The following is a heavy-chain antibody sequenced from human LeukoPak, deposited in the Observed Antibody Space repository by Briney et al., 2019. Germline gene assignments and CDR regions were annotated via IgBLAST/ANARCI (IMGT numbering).Heavy chain of an antibody. Sequence: PSETLFLTCTVSGGSISSGGYYWSWIRQHPGKGLEWIGYIYYSGSTYYNPSLKSRVTISVDTSKNQFSLKLSSVTAADTAVYYCARVGIYERDYEGYWGQGTLVTVSS. CDR1: GGSISSGGYY. J-gene: IGHJ4*02. CDR3: ARVGIYERDYEGY. D-gene: IGHD4-17*01. V-gene: IGHV4-31*03. CDR2: IYYSGST.